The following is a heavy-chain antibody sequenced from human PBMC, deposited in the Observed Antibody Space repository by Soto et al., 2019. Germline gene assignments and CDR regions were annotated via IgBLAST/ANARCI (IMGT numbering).Heavy chain of an antibody. CDR1: GDSITKSTYY. CDR3: ASVPYYGSGGDGPYFFDY. CDR2: IYYAGNT. J-gene: IGHJ4*02. D-gene: IGHD2-15*01. Sequence: SETLSLTCTVSGDSITKSTYYWAWVRQTPGKGPEWIGSIYYAGNTYYDPSLQSRVTISVDASKNQFSLELQSVTAADSAVYYCASVPYYGSGGDGPYFFDYWGQGILVTVSS. V-gene: IGHV4-39*01.